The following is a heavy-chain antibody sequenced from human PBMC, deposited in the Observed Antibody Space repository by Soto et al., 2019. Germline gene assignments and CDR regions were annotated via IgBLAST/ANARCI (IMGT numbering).Heavy chain of an antibody. CDR2: ISAYNGNT. CDR1: GYIFTNYA. CDR3: ATGALSGYDY. J-gene: IGHJ4*02. V-gene: IGHV1-18*01. Sequence: QVQLVQSGAEVKKPGASVKVSCKASGYIFTNYAFTWVRQAPGQGLEWMGRISAYNGNTNYAQKLQGRVTMTTDTYTSTTSRELRSLRSDDTAVYYCATGALSGYDYWGQGTLVTVSS. D-gene: IGHD5-12*01.